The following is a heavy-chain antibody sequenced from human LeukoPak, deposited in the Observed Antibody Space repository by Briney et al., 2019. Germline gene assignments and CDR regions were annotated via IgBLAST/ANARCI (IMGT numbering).Heavy chain of an antibody. CDR1: GYTFTGYY. Sequence: GASAKVSCKASGYTFTGYYMHWVRQAPGQGLEWMGRINPNSGGTNYAQKFQGRVTMTRDTSISTAYMELSRLRSDDTAVYYCARDNQGGRDGYNWVYWGQGTLVTVSS. V-gene: IGHV1-2*06. D-gene: IGHD5-24*01. CDR3: ARDNQGGRDGYNWVY. CDR2: INPNSGGT. J-gene: IGHJ4*02.